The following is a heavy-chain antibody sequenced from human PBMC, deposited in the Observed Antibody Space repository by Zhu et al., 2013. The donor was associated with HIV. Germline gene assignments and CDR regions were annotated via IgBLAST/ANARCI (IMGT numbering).Heavy chain of an antibody. J-gene: IGHJ3*02. CDR1: GFTFSSYA. V-gene: IGHV3-30-3*01. D-gene: IGHD3-22*01. Sequence: VQLVESGGGVVQPGRSLRLSCAASGFTFSSYAMHWVRQAPGKGLEWVAVISYDGSNKYYADSVKGRFTISRDNSKNTLYLQMNSLRAEDTAVYYCARVTFPYDSSPYDAFDIWGQGTMVTVSS. CDR3: ARVTFPYDSSPYDAFDI. CDR2: ISYDGSNK.